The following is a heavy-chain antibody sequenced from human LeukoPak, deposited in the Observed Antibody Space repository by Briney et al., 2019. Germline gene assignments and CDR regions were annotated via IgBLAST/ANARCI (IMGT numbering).Heavy chain of an antibody. CDR3: ARGRLSGYVTIRGAFDI. CDR1: GGTFSSYA. D-gene: IGHD3-9*01. V-gene: IGHV1-69*06. CDR2: IIPIFGTA. Sequence: GASVKVSCKASGGTFSSYAISWVRQAPGQGLEWMGGIIPIFGTANYAQKFQGRVTITADKSTSTAYMELSSVTAADTAVYYCARGRLSGYVTIRGAFDIWGQGTMVTVSS. J-gene: IGHJ3*02.